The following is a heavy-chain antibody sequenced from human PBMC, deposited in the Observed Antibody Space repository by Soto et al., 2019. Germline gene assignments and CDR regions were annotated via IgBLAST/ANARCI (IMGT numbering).Heavy chain of an antibody. CDR3: AREGAGGFWSGYYRRNSYGMDV. CDR1: GYTFTSYA. CDR2: INAGNGNT. J-gene: IGHJ6*02. Sequence: QVQLVQSGAEVKKPGASVKVSCKASGYTFTSYAMHWVRQAPGQRLEWMGWINAGNGNTKYSQKFQGRVTITRDTSASTAYMELSSLRSEDTAVYYSAREGAGGFWSGYYRRNSYGMDVWGQGTTVTVSS. V-gene: IGHV1-3*01. D-gene: IGHD3-3*01.